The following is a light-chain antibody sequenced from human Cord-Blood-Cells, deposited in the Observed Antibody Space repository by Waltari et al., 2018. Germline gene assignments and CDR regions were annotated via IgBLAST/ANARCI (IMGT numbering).Light chain of an antibody. V-gene: IGLV2-14*01. CDR3: SSYTSSSTLVV. CDR2: DVS. Sequence: QSALTPPASVSGSPGQSMTISCTGTSSDVGGYHSVSLYQQYPGKAPKLMIYDVSKWPSGVSNRFSGSKSGNTASLTISGLQAEDEAYYYCSSYTSSSTLVVFGGGTKLTVL. CDR1: SSDVGGYHS. J-gene: IGLJ2*01.